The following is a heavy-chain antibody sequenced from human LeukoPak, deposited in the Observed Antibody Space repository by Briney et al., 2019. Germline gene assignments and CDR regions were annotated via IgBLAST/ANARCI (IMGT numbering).Heavy chain of an antibody. CDR2: IYHSGST. Sequence: PSETLSLTCTVSGGSISSGGYYWSWIRQPPGKGLEWIGYIYHSGSTNYNPSLKSRVTISVDKSKNQSSLKLSSVTAADTAVYYCARGNGLYGELYAFDIWGQGTMVTVSS. J-gene: IGHJ3*02. V-gene: IGHV4-30-2*01. CDR1: GGSISSGGYY. D-gene: IGHD3-10*01. CDR3: ARGNGLYGELYAFDI.